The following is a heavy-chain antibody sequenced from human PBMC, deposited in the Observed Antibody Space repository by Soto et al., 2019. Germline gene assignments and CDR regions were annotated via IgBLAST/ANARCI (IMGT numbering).Heavy chain of an antibody. CDR3: ARLGARDCSSTSCYTTLISY. CDR1: GGSISSYY. V-gene: IGHV4-59*08. CDR2: IYYSGST. J-gene: IGHJ4*02. Sequence: SETLSLTCTVSGGSISSYYWSWIRQPPGKGLEWIGYIYYSGSTNYNPSLKSRVTISVDTSKNQFSLKLSSVTAADTAVYYCARLGARDCSSTSCYTTLISYWGQGTLVTV. D-gene: IGHD2-2*01.